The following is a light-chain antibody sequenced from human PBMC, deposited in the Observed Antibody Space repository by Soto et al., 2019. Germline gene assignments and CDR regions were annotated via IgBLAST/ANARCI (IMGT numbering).Light chain of an antibody. CDR3: QQRSNWPPVLT. Sequence: EIVLTQSPATLSLSPGERATLSCRASQSVSSYLAWYQQKPGQAPRLLIYDASNRATGIPARFSGSGSGTDFTRTISSLEPEDFAVYYCQQRSNWPPVLTFGPGTKVDIK. V-gene: IGKV3-11*01. J-gene: IGKJ3*01. CDR1: QSVSSY. CDR2: DAS.